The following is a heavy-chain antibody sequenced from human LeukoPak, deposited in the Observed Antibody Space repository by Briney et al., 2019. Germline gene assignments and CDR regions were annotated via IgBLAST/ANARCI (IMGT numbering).Heavy chain of an antibody. V-gene: IGHV1-46*01. CDR1: GYTFTSYY. Sequence: AASVKVSCKASGYTFTSYYMHWVRQAPGQGLEWMGIINPSGGSTSYAQKFQGRVTMTRDTSTSTVYMELSSLRSEDTAVYYCARDRSYDILTGYRSQYYFDYWGQGTLVTVSS. CDR3: ARDRSYDILTGYRSQYYFDY. J-gene: IGHJ4*02. D-gene: IGHD3-9*01. CDR2: INPSGGST.